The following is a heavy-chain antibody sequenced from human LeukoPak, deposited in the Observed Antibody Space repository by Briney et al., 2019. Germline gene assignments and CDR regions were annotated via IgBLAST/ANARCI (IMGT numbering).Heavy chain of an antibody. D-gene: IGHD5-24*01. CDR3: ANAAGYSPGDY. Sequence: PGGSLRLSCAASGFTFSRYGMHWVRQAPGKGLEWVAVIWYDGSNKYYADSVKGRFTISRDNSKNTLFLQINSLRAEDTAVDYCANAAGYSPGDYWGQGALVTVSS. J-gene: IGHJ4*02. CDR1: GFTFSRYG. V-gene: IGHV3-33*06. CDR2: IWYDGSNK.